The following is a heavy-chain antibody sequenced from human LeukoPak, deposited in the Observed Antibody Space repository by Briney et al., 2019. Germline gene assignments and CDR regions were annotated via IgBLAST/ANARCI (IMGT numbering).Heavy chain of an antibody. CDR1: GFTFSSYE. Sequence: PGGSLRLSCVASGFTFSSYEMNWVRQAPGKGLEWVSYISSSGSTIYYPDSVQGRFTISRDNAKNSLYLQMNSLRAEDTAVYYCARARRIVAYPSFFDYWRQGTLVTVSS. J-gene: IGHJ4*02. CDR3: ARARRIVAYPSFFDY. CDR2: ISSSGSTI. D-gene: IGHD3-16*01. V-gene: IGHV3-48*03.